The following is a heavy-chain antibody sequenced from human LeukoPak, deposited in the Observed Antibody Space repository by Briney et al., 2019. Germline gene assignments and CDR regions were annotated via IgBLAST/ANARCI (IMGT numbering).Heavy chain of an antibody. J-gene: IGHJ4*02. D-gene: IGHD3-10*01. CDR2: INTNIGNP. CDR3: ARDSTTTLDGSVSYWAPNF. Sequence: VASVKVSCKASGYTFTNYAMNWVRQAPGQGLEWMGWINTNIGNPTYAQGFTGRFVFSLDTSVSTAYLQISSLKAEDTAVYYCARDSTTTLDGSVSYWAPNFWGQGTLVTVSS. V-gene: IGHV7-4-1*02. CDR1: GYTFTNYA.